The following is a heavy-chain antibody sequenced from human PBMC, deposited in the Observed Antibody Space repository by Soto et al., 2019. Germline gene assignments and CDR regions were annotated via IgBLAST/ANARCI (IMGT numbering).Heavy chain of an antibody. V-gene: IGHV3-23*01. J-gene: IGHJ6*03. CDR2: ISGSGGST. CDR1: GFTFSSYA. CDR3: AKVFVDYMDV. Sequence: EVQLLESGGGLVQPGGSLRLSCAASGFTFSSYAMSWVRQAPGKGLEWVSAISGSGGSTYYADSVKGRFTISRDNSKNPLYLQMNSLRAEKRAVYYCAKVFVDYMDVWGKGTTVTVSS. D-gene: IGHD3-9*01.